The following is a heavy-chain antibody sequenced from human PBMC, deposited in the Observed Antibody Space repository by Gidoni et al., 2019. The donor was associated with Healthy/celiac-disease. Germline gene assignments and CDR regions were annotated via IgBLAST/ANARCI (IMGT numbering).Heavy chain of an antibody. V-gene: IGHV1-8*01. CDR3: ARGGDFWSGYYTGIYYYGMDV. CDR2: MNPNSGNT. CDR1: GYTFTSYD. Sequence: VQLVQSGAEVTKPGASVKVSCKASGYTFTSYDINWVRQATGQGLEWMGWMNPNSGNTGYAQKFQGRVTMTRNTSISTAYMELSSLRSEDTAVYYCARGGDFWSGYYTGIYYYGMDVWGQGTTVTVSS. D-gene: IGHD3-3*01. J-gene: IGHJ6*02.